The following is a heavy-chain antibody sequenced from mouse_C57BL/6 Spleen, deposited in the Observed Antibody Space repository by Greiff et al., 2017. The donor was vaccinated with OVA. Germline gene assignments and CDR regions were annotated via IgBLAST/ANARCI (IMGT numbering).Heavy chain of an antibody. V-gene: IGHV1-15*01. D-gene: IGHD4-1*01. CDR3: TRGTVYYFDY. CDR2: IDPETGGT. Sequence: VQLQQSGAELVRPGASVTLSCKASGYTFTDYEMHWVKQTPVHGLEWIGAIDPETGGTAYNQKFKGKAILTADKSSSTAYMELRSLTSEDSAVYYCTRGTVYYFDYWGQGTTLTVSS. J-gene: IGHJ2*01. CDR1: GYTFTDYE.